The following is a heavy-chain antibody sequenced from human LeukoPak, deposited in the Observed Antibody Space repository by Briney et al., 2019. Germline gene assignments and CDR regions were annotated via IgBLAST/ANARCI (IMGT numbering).Heavy chain of an antibody. CDR2: LTWNSGSI. D-gene: IGHD2-8*02. CDR3: AKAGGHGQRELDF. V-gene: IGHV3-9*01. CDR1: GFTFDDYA. J-gene: IGHJ4*02. Sequence: GRSLRLSCAASGFTFDDYAMYWVRQAPGKGLEWVPGLTWNSGSIGYADSVKGRFTVSRDNAKNSLYLQMNSLRIEDTALYYCAKAGGHGQRELDFWGQGTLVTVSS.